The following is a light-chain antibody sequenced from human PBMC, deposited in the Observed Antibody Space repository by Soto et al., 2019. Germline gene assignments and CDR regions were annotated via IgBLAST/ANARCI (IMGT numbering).Light chain of an antibody. CDR2: DAS. Sequence: DIQMTQSPSTLSASVGDRVSIACRASQSISSSLAWYQQKPGKAPKLLIYDASSLESGVPSRFSGSGSGTDFTLSINSLQPQDFATYYCQQYHRYSWTFGQGTKVEIK. J-gene: IGKJ1*01. CDR1: QSISSS. CDR3: QQYHRYSWT. V-gene: IGKV1-5*01.